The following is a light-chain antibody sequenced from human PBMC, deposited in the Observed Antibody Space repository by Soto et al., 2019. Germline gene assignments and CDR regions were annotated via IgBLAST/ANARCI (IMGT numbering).Light chain of an antibody. Sequence: ESVLTQSPGTLSLSPGERATLSCRASQSVRSSFLAWYQLKPGQAPRLLIYGASSRATGIPDRFSGSGSGTVFNLTISRLEPEDFAVYYCQQYDSAPLTFGQGTKVEIK. CDR3: QQYDSAPLT. J-gene: IGKJ1*01. V-gene: IGKV3-20*01. CDR2: GAS. CDR1: QSVRSSF.